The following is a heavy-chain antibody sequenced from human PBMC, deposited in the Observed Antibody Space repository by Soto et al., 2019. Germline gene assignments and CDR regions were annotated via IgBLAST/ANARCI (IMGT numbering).Heavy chain of an antibody. CDR2: TSAYNGNT. Sequence: ASVKVSCKASGYTFTSYGISWVRQAPGQGLEWVGWTSAYNGNTNYAQKLQGRVTMTTDTSTSTAYMELRSLRSDDTAVYYCAGGSGEDILGGDHTRHFDYWGQGTLVTVSS. J-gene: IGHJ4*02. CDR1: GYTFTSYG. D-gene: IGHD3-9*01. V-gene: IGHV1-18*01. CDR3: AGGSGEDILGGDHTRHFDY.